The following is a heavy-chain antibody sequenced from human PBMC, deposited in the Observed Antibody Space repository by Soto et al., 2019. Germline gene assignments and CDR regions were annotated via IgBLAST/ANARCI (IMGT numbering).Heavy chain of an antibody. V-gene: IGHV1-18*01. J-gene: IGHJ6*02. CDR2: INGYTGNT. D-gene: IGHD3-16*01. CDR3: ARSWVTGKGGMDV. CDR1: GYTFTSYG. Sequence: ASVKVSCKASGYTFTSYGFSWVRQAPGQGLEWMGWINGYTGNTHYAQKFQGRVTMTTDTSTSTAYMELWTLISDDTAVYYCARSWVTGKGGMDVWRQGTTVTVSS.